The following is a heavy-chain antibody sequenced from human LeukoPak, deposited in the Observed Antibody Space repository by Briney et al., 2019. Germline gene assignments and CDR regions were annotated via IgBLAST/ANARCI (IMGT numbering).Heavy chain of an antibody. D-gene: IGHD3-22*01. Sequence: GGSLRLSCAASGFTISSYWMSWVRQAPGKGLEWVANIKQDGSEKYYVDSVKGRFTISRDNAKNSLYLQMNSLRAEDTAVYYCARGRWGYYDSSGYYTEYYMDVWGKGTTVTVSS. J-gene: IGHJ6*03. CDR1: GFTISSYW. CDR2: IKQDGSEK. V-gene: IGHV3-7*03. CDR3: ARGRWGYYDSSGYYTEYYMDV.